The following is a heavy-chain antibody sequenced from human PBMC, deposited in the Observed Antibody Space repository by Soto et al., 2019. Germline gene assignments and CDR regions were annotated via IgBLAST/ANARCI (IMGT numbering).Heavy chain of an antibody. CDR2: ISYDGSNK. D-gene: IGHD5-12*01. J-gene: IGHJ4*02. V-gene: IGHV3-30*18. Sequence: QVPLVEAGGGVVQPGRSLRLSCAASGFTFSSYGMHWVRQAPGKGLEWVAVISYDGSNKYYADSVKGRFTISRDNSKNTLYLQMNSLRAEDTAVYYCAKDGGEMATIAYFAYWGQGTLVTVSS. CDR3: AKDGGEMATIAYFAY. CDR1: GFTFSSYG.